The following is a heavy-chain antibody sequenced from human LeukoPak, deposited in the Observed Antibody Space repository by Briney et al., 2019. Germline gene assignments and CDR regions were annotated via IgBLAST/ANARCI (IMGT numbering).Heavy chain of an antibody. CDR3: ARGKGGAGGYYYYGMDV. CDR1: GGSFSGYY. Sequence: SETLSLTCAVYGGSFSGYYWSWIRKPPGKGLEWMGEINHSGSTNYNPSLQSRVTISVDTSKNQFSLKLSSVTAADTAVYYCARGKGGAGGYYYYGMDVWGRGTTVTVSS. J-gene: IGHJ6*04. V-gene: IGHV4-34*01. CDR2: INHSGST. D-gene: IGHD3-16*01.